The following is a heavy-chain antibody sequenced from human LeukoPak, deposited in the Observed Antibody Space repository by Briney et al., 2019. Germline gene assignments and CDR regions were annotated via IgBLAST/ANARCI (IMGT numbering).Heavy chain of an antibody. Sequence: SETLSLTCTVSGGSVSSGGYYWSWIRQHPGKGLEWIGYIYYSGSTYYNPSLKSRLTISLDTSTNQFSLKLGSVTAADTAVYYCATTAYYFYVDVWGKGTTLTVSS. J-gene: IGHJ6*03. V-gene: IGHV4-31*03. CDR2: IYYSGST. CDR1: GGSVSSGGYY. D-gene: IGHD1-26*01. CDR3: ATTAYYFYVDV.